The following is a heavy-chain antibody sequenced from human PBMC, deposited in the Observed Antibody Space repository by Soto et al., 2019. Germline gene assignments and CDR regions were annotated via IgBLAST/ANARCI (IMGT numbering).Heavy chain of an antibody. Sequence: SVKVSCKASGGTFSSYAISWVRQAPGQGLEWMGGIIPIFGTANYAQQFQGRVTITAYESTSTAYMELSSLRSEDTAVYYCARDTTMVRGASWYGMDVWGQGTTVT. CDR2: IIPIFGTA. CDR3: ARDTTMVRGASWYGMDV. V-gene: IGHV1-69*13. CDR1: GGTFSSYA. D-gene: IGHD3-10*01. J-gene: IGHJ6*02.